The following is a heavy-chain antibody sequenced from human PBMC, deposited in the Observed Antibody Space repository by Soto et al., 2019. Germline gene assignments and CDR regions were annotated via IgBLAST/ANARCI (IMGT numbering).Heavy chain of an antibody. D-gene: IGHD3-3*01. CDR1: GGSISSGGYY. CDR3: AIAYDFWSGYYAPGFDY. V-gene: IGHV4-31*03. J-gene: IGHJ4*02. CDR2: IYYSGST. Sequence: PSETLSLTCTVSGGSISSGGYYWSWIRQHPGKGLEWIGYIYYSGSTYYNPSLKSRVTISVDTSKNQFSLKLSSVTAADTAVYYCAIAYDFWSGYYAPGFDYWGQGTLVTVSS.